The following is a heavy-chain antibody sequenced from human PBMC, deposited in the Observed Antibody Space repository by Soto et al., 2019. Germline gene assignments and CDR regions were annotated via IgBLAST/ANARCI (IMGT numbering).Heavy chain of an antibody. V-gene: IGHV1-3*01. CDR1: GYTFTSYA. Sequence: QVQLVQSGAEVKKPGASVKVSCKASGYTFTSYAMDWVRQAPGQRLEWMGWINAGNGNTKYSQNFQGRVTITRDTAASTPYMALSSLRSEDPAVYYCARDSPPTDYWGQGTLVTVSS. CDR3: ARDSPPTDY. CDR2: INAGNGNT. J-gene: IGHJ4*02.